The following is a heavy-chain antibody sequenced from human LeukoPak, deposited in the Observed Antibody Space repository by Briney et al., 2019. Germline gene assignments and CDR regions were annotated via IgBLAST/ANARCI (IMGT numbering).Heavy chain of an antibody. CDR2: IWSDGSNK. Sequence: PAGSLRLSCAASGFTFSSYGMHWVRQSPGKGLEYVAVIWSDGSNKYYADSVKGRFTISRDNSKNTLYLLMNSLRAEDTAVYYCAKAGFTVANFDYWGQGTLVTVSS. CDR3: AKAGFTVANFDY. J-gene: IGHJ4*02. V-gene: IGHV3-33*06. D-gene: IGHD5-12*01. CDR1: GFTFSSYG.